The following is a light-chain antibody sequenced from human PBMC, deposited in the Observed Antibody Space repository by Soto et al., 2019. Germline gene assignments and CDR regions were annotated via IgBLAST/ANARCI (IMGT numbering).Light chain of an antibody. CDR2: GAS. CDR1: QSITSNF. CDR3: QQYGRSPLMYT. Sequence: EIVLTQSPGTLSLSPGERATLSCRASQSITSNFLAWYQHKPGQAPRLLIYGASSRATGIPDRFSGSGSERDYTLTINRLEPEDFAVYFCQQYGRSPLMYTFGQGTKVEIK. V-gene: IGKV3-20*01. J-gene: IGKJ2*01.